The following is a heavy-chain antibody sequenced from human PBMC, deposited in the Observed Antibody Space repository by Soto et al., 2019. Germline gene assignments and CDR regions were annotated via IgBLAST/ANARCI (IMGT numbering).Heavy chain of an antibody. V-gene: IGHV4-59*01. CDR3: ARGRIAVAGTHYYYYMDV. J-gene: IGHJ6*03. CDR2: IYYSGST. D-gene: IGHD6-19*01. Sequence: SETLSLTCTVSGGSISSYYWSWIRQPPGKGLEWIGYIYYSGSTNYNPSLKSRVTISVDTSKNQFSLKLSSVTAADTAVYYCARGRIAVAGTHYYYYMDVWGKGTTVTVSS. CDR1: GGSISSYY.